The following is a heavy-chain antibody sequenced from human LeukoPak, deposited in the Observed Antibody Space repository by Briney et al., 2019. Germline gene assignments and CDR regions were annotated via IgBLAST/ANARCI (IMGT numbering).Heavy chain of an antibody. CDR3: AKDQDGSGRGGFDY. J-gene: IGHJ4*02. D-gene: IGHD3-10*01. Sequence: PGGSLRLSCAASGFTFSSYAMSWVRQPPGKGLEWVSAISGSGGSTYYADSVKGRFTISRDNSKNTLYLQMNSLRAEDTAVYYCAKDQDGSGRGGFDYWGQGTLVTVSS. CDR2: ISGSGGST. V-gene: IGHV3-23*01. CDR1: GFTFSSYA.